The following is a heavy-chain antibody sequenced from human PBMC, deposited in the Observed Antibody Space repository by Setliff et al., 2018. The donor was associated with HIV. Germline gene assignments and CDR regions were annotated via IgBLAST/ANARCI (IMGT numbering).Heavy chain of an antibody. CDR2: INTGNGNT. V-gene: IGHV1-3*04. CDR3: AREGNDLLPIDF. CDR1: GYTFSSYA. D-gene: IGHD1-1*01. J-gene: IGHJ4*02. Sequence: ASVKVSCKASGYTFSSYAINWVRQAPGQRLEWMGRINTGNGNTGYSQNFQGRVTITSDTSASTAYMEVSSLRSEDTALYYCAREGNDLLPIDFWGQGTLVTVSS.